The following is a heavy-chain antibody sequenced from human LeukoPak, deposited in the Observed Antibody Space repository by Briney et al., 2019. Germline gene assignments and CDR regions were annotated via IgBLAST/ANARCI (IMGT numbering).Heavy chain of an antibody. V-gene: IGHV3-11*01. CDR2: ISSSGSTI. CDR3: ARIRWGGSGSYYLYYYYYMDV. D-gene: IGHD3-10*01. Sequence: PGGSLRLSCAASGFTFSDYYMSWIRQAPGKGLEWVSYISSSGSTIYYADSVKGRFTISRDNAKNSLYLQMNSLRAEDTAVYYCARIRWGGSGSYYLYYYYYMDVWGKGTTVTISS. CDR1: GFTFSDYY. J-gene: IGHJ6*03.